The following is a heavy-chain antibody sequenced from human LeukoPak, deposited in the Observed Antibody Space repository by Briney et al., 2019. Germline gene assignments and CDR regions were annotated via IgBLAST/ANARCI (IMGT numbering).Heavy chain of an antibody. CDR2: ISSSSSYI. J-gene: IGHJ4*02. CDR1: GFTFSSYS. V-gene: IGHV3-21*01. CDR3: AGYCSSTSCPGDFDY. Sequence: PGGSLRLSCAASGFTFSSYSMNWVRQAPGKGLEWVSSISSSSSYIYYADSVKGRFTNSRDNAKNSLYLQMNSLRAEDTAVYYCAGYCSSTSCPGDFDYWGQGTLVTVSS. D-gene: IGHD2-2*01.